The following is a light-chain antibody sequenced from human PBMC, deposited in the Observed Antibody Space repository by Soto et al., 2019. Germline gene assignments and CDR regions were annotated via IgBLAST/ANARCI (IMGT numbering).Light chain of an antibody. CDR3: QQYGRSPLT. J-gene: IGKJ4*01. Sequence: EIVLTQSPGTLSLSPGERATLSCRASQSVSSSNLAWYQQKPGQAPRLLIYGSSSRAAGIPDRFSGGGSGTDFTLTISRLEPEDFAVSYCQQYGRSPLTFGGGTKVEIK. V-gene: IGKV3-20*01. CDR1: QSVSSSN. CDR2: GSS.